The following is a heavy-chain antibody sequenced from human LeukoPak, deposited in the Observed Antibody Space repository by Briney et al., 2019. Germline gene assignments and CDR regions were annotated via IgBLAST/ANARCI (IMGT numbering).Heavy chain of an antibody. CDR2: ISGSGGST. J-gene: IGHJ6*03. CDR3: AKRRGLELTYYYHMDV. CDR1: GFTFSSYA. D-gene: IGHD1-7*01. Sequence: GGSLRLSCVASGFTFSSYAMSWVRQAPGKGLEWVSAISGSGGSTYYADSVKGRFTISRDNSKNTLYLQMNSLRADDTAVYYCAKRRGLELTYYYHMDVWGKGTTVTVSS. V-gene: IGHV3-23*01.